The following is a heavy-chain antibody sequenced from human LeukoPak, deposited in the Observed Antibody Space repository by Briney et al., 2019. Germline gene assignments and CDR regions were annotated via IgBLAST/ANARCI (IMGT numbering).Heavy chain of an antibody. V-gene: IGHV4-59*08. CDR2: IYYSGST. D-gene: IGHD6-19*01. CDR1: GGSISSYY. Sequence: SETLSLTCTVSGGSISSYYWSWIRQPPGKGLEWIGYIYYSGSTNYNPSPKSRVTISLDTSKNQFSLKLSSVIAADTAVYYCARPLAVAGLDAFDIWGRGTMVTVSS. J-gene: IGHJ3*02. CDR3: ARPLAVAGLDAFDI.